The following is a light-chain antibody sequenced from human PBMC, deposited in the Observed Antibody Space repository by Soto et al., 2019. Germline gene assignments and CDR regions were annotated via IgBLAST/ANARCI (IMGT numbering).Light chain of an antibody. CDR3: QQFNAYPLT. CDR2: GAS. Sequence: DIQLTQSPSFLSASVGDRVTISCRASQGISDYLAWYQQKPGKAPKLLIYGASTLQSGVPSRFSGSASGTEXPLXXSSLQPEDFATYFXQQFNAYPLTFGGGTKLEIK. V-gene: IGKV1-9*01. CDR1: QGISDY. J-gene: IGKJ4*01.